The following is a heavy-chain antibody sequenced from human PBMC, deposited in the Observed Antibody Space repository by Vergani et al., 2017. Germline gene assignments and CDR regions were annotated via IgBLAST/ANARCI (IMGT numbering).Heavy chain of an antibody. CDR1: GFTFSSYS. J-gene: IGHJ4*02. V-gene: IGHV3-21*01. CDR2: ISSSSSYI. D-gene: IGHD3-10*01. Sequence: VQLVESGGGLVKPGGSLRLSCAASGFTFSSYSMNWVRQAPGKGLEWVSSISSSSSYIYYADSVKGRFTISRDNAKNSLYLQMNSLRAEDTAVYYCARDAMVRGVRTHKGYWGQGTLVTVSS. CDR3: ARDAMVRGVRTHKGY.